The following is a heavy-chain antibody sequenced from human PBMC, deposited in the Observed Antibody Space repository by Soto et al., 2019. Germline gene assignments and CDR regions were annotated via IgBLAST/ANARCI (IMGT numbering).Heavy chain of an antibody. J-gene: IGHJ3*02. CDR2: IYYSGST. D-gene: IGHD2-15*01. V-gene: IGHV4-31*03. CDR1: GGSISSGGYY. Sequence: SETLSLTCTVSGGSISSGGYYWSWIRQHPGKGLEWIGYIYYSGSTYYNPSLKSRVTISVDTSKNQFSLKLSSVTAADTAVYYCAREGRYCSGGSCLSASMYAFDIWGQGTMVTVSS. CDR3: AREGRYCSGGSCLSASMYAFDI.